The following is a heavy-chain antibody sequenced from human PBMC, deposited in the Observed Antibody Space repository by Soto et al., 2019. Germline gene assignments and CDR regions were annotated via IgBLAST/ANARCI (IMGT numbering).Heavy chain of an antibody. J-gene: IGHJ4*02. V-gene: IGHV4-34*01. CDR1: GQSFSGYY. Sequence: SETLSPACAVYGQSFSGYYWSWIRQPAGKGLEWIGEINHSGSTNYIPSLKSRVTISVDTSKNQFSLKLSSVTAADTAVYYCARGGHIVDYWGQGTLVTVSS. CDR3: ARGGHIVDY. CDR2: INHSGST. D-gene: IGHD2-21*01.